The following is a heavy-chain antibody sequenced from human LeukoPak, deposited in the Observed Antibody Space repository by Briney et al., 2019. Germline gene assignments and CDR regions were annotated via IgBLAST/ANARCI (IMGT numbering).Heavy chain of an antibody. V-gene: IGHV4-39*07. CDR3: ARGYDILTGYFDY. CDR2: IYYSGNT. J-gene: IGHJ4*02. CDR1: GVSISSSNSY. D-gene: IGHD3-9*01. Sequence: SETLSLTCTVSGVSISSSNSYWGWIRQPPGKGLEWIGSIYYSGNTYYNPSLKSRVTISVDTSKNQFSLKLSSVTAADTAVYYCARGYDILTGYFDYWGQGTLVTVSS.